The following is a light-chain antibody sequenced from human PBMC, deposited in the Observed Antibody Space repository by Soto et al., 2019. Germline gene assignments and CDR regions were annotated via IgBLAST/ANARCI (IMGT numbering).Light chain of an antibody. CDR1: QSVSSN. CDR2: CAS. CDR3: QQYNNWYT. J-gene: IGKJ2*01. Sequence: EIVMTQSPATLSVSPGERATLSCRASQSVSSNLAWYQQKPGQAPRLLIYCASTRATGIPARFSGSGSGTEFTLTISSLQSEDFAVYHCQQYNNWYTFGQGTKLEIK. V-gene: IGKV3-15*01.